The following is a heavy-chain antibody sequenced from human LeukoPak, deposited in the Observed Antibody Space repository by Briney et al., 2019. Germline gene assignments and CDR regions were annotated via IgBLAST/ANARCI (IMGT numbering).Heavy chain of an antibody. CDR3: ARIPPYDSSGYYFFYYYYGMAV. V-gene: IGHV1-18*01. Sequence: ASVKVSCKASGYTFTSYGISWVRQAPGQGLEWMGWISAYNGNTNYAQKLQGRVTMTTDTSTSTAYMELRSLRSDDTAVYYCARIPPYDSSGYYFFYYYYGMAVGGQGTTVTVSS. D-gene: IGHD3-22*01. CDR2: ISAYNGNT. CDR1: GYTFTSYG. J-gene: IGHJ6*02.